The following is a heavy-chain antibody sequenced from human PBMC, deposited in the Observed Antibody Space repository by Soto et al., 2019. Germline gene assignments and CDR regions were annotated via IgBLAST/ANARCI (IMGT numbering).Heavy chain of an antibody. D-gene: IGHD4-17*01. J-gene: IGHJ4*02. CDR3: GRGRKHDYGGKAHETEIDY. V-gene: IGHV1-69*04. CDR1: GYSLTSYD. CDR2: IIPILGIA. Sequence: ASVRVSCKASGYSLTSYDISWVRQAPGQGLEWMGRIIPILGIANYAQKFQGRVTMTRDTSTSTVYMELSSLRSEDTAVYYCGRGRKHDYGGKAHETEIDYWGQGTLVPVSS.